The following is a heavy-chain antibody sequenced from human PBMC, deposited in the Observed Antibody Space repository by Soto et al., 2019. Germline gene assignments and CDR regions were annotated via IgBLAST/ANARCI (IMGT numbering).Heavy chain of an antibody. J-gene: IGHJ6*02. Sequence: GSLRLSFAASGFLFRDYYMNWVRQAPGKGLEWVSYISTTGTKIDYADSVRGRFTISRDNAKNSLYLQMNRLSPDDTAVYYCARQQLDTRGWFYYGMDVWGQGTTVTVSS. V-gene: IGHV3-11*01. CDR2: ISTTGTKI. D-gene: IGHD2-15*01. CDR3: ARQQLDTRGWFYYGMDV. CDR1: GFLFRDYY.